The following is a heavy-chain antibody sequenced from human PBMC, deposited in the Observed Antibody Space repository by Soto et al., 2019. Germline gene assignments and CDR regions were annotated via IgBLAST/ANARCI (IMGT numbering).Heavy chain of an antibody. D-gene: IGHD2-8*02. Sequence: GGSLRLSCAVSGFICSSYYMSWVRQAPGKGLAWVSTILVGGITHYEDSVQGRFTISRDRSKNTVYLHMNSLTAGDTAVYYCGKGTAPGGGAFETWGQGKMVTV. CDR2: ILVGGIT. CDR3: GKGTAPGGGAFET. J-gene: IGHJ3*02. CDR1: GFICSSYY. V-gene: IGHV3-23*01.